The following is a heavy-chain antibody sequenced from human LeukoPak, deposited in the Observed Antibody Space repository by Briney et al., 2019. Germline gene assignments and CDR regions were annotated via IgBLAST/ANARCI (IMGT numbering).Heavy chain of an antibody. CDR2: ISGSGGST. CDR1: GFTFSSYA. J-gene: IGHJ4*02. Sequence: GGSLRLSCAASGFTFSSYAMSWVRQAPGKGLEWVSAISGSGGSTYYADSVKGRFTISRDNAENSLYLQMNSLRVEDTAFYYCARDLAYSRLDYWGQGMLVTVSS. D-gene: IGHD5-18*01. V-gene: IGHV3-23*01. CDR3: ARDLAYSRLDY.